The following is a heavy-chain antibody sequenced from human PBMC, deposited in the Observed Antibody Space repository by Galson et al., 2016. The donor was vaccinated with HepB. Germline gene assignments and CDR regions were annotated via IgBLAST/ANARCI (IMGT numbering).Heavy chain of an antibody. CDR3: AKGTTLQVHFGYFDH. D-gene: IGHD1/OR15-1a*01. CDR1: GFTFSNYA. Sequence: SPRLSCAASGFTFSNYAMSWVRQAPGKGLEWVSGISDSGGSTYFADSVMGRFTISRDNSKNTLYLQMNSLRVDDTAVYYCAKGTTLQVHFGYFDHWGQGTLVTVSS. V-gene: IGHV3-23*01. J-gene: IGHJ4*02. CDR2: ISDSGGST.